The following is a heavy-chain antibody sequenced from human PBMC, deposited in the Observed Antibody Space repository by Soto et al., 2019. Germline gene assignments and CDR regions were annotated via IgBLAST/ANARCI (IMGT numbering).Heavy chain of an antibody. CDR3: ARNSSYGTPVDY. Sequence: SVQVYCTASGGTVRSYAISWVRQAPGQGLVWMGGIIPIFGTANYAQKFQGRVTITAYKTTSTAYMELSSLRSEDTAVYYVARNSSYGTPVDYWGHGTLVSLSS. CDR1: GGTVRSYA. D-gene: IGHD5-18*01. J-gene: IGHJ4*01. V-gene: IGHV1-69*06. CDR2: IIPIFGTA.